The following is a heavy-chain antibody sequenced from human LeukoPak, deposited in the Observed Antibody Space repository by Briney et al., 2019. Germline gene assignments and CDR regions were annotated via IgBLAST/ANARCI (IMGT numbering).Heavy chain of an antibody. J-gene: IGHJ6*04. V-gene: IGHV4-34*01. CDR2: INHSGST. D-gene: IGHD6-13*01. Sequence: SETLSLTCAVYGGSFSGYYWSWIRQPPGKGLEWIGEINHSGSTNYDPSLKSRVTMSVDTSKNQFSLKLSSVTAADTAVYYCAREAYSSSWGYGMDVWGKGTTVTVSS. CDR1: GGSFSGYY. CDR3: AREAYSSSWGYGMDV.